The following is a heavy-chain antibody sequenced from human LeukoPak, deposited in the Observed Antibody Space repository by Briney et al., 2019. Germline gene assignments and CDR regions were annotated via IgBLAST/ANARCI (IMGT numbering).Heavy chain of an antibody. CDR3: ATLDSYYDNSGRPLIPD. D-gene: IGHD3-22*01. CDR2: SNREDDEP. J-gene: IGHJ4*02. CDR1: GYTLTDFS. Sequence: GASLKVSCNISGYTLTDFSMHWVRQAPGKGLEWMGGSNREDDEPIYAPHFRGRVTVTEDTSTDTAYMELSSLRSEDTAVYYCATLDSYYDNSGRPLIPDWGQGPLVTVSS. V-gene: IGHV1-24*01.